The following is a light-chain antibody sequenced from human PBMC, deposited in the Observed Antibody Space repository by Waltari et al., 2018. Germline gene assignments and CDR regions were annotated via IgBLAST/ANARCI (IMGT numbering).Light chain of an antibody. CDR3: QQSYSTPRT. CDR2: AAS. J-gene: IGKJ1*01. V-gene: IGKV1-39*01. CDR1: QSISSY. Sequence: DIKITLSPSSVSAFVGDRVTITCRASQSISSYLNWYQQNPGKAPKLLIYAASSLQSGVPSRFSGSGSGTDFTLTISSLQPEDFATYYCQQSYSTPRTFGQGTKVEIK.